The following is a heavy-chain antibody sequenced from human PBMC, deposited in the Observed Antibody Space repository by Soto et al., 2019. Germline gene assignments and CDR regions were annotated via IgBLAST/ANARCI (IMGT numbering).Heavy chain of an antibody. CDR1: GFTFSSYG. V-gene: IGHV3-30*18. D-gene: IGHD6-19*01. CDR2: ISYDGSNK. J-gene: IGHJ4*02. CDR3: AKAGSSGWYGPIGY. Sequence: GGSLSLSCAASGFTFSSYGMHWVRQAPGKGLEWVAVISYDGSNKYYADSVKGRFTISRDNSKNTLYLQMNSLRAEDTAVYYCAKAGSSGWYGPIGYWGQGTLVTVSS.